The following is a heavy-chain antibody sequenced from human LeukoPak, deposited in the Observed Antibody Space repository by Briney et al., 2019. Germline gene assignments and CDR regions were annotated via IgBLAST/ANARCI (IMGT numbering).Heavy chain of an antibody. D-gene: IGHD5-18*01. CDR1: GGTFSSYA. V-gene: IGHV1-69*13. CDR3: ARDRGYSYGATDY. CDR2: IIPNFGTA. Sequence: ASVKVSCKASGGTFSSYAISWVRQAPGQGLEWMGGIIPNFGTANYAQKFQGRVTITADESTSTAYMELSSLRSEDTAVYYCARDRGYSYGATDYWGQGTLVTVSS. J-gene: IGHJ4*02.